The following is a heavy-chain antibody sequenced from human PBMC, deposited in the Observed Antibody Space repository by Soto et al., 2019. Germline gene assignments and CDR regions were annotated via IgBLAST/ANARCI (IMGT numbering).Heavy chain of an antibody. Sequence: EVQLLESGGGLVQPGGSLRLSCAASGFTFSTYAMNWVRQAPGKGLEWVSGISGSGDSTYYADSVKGRFTVSRDNSKNTTCLQMNSLRAEDTAVFYCAKERSSGWSFDYWGQGTLVTVSS. V-gene: IGHV3-23*01. CDR3: AKERSSGWSFDY. D-gene: IGHD6-19*01. CDR1: GFTFSTYA. J-gene: IGHJ4*02. CDR2: ISGSGDST.